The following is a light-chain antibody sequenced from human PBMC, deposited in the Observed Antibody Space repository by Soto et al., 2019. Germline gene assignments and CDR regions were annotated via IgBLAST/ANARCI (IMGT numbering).Light chain of an antibody. CDR1: SSNIGAGYD. V-gene: IGLV1-40*01. CDR2: GNR. J-gene: IGLJ1*01. Sequence: QSVLTQPPSVSGAPGQRVTISCTGNSSNIGAGYDVHWYQQLPGTAPKLLIFGNRNRPSGVPDRFSGSKSGSSASLAITGLQAEDEADYYCAAWDDSLNGRVFGTGTKLTVL. CDR3: AAWDDSLNGRV.